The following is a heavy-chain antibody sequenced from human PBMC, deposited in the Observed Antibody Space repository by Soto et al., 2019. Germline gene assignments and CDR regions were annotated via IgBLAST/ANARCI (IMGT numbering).Heavy chain of an antibody. Sequence: GGSLRLSCAASGFTFSSYGMHWVRQAPGKGLEWVAVISYDGSNKYYADSVKGRFTISRDNSKNTLYLQMNSLRAEDTAVYYCAEDFRRSRVAVARYWGQGTLVTVSS. J-gene: IGHJ4*02. CDR1: GFTFSSYG. V-gene: IGHV3-30*18. CDR3: AEDFRRSRVAVARY. D-gene: IGHD6-19*01. CDR2: ISYDGSNK.